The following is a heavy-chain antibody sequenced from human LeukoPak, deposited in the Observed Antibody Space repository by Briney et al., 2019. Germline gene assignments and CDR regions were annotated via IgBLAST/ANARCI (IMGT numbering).Heavy chain of an antibody. D-gene: IGHD1-26*01. J-gene: IGHJ5*02. CDR3: ARLYSGSYSSRWFDP. CDR1: GYSFTSYW. Sequence: GESLQISCKGSGYSFTSYWIGWVRQMPGKGLEWMGIIYPGDSDTRYSPSFQGQVTISADKSISTAYPQWSSLKASDTAMYYCARLYSGSYSSRWFDPWGQGTLVTVSS. V-gene: IGHV5-51*01. CDR2: IYPGDSDT.